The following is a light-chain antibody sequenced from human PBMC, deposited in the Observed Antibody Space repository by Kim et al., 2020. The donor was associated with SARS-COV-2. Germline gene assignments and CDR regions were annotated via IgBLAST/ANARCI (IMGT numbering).Light chain of an antibody. CDR3: NSRETTGYHVV. Sequence: SSELTQDPAVSVALGQTVTITCRGDSLKTSYAGWYQQKAGKAPVLVIYDKNNRPSGVPDRFSGSSSGNTASLTITGAQAEDEAEYYCNSRETTGYHVVFGGGTPLTLL. V-gene: IGLV3-19*01. CDR1: SLKTSY. J-gene: IGLJ2*01. CDR2: DKN.